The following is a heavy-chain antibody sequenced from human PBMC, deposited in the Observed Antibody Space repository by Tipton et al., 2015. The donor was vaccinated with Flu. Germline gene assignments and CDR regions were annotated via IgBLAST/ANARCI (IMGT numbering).Heavy chain of an antibody. CDR1: GGSISSSSHY. CDR3: AKVLFGWVES. D-gene: IGHD3-16*01. J-gene: IGHJ5*01. Sequence: TLSLTCTVSGGSISSSSHYWVWIRQAPGRGLEWVGSIYYTGYPYYNSSLKSRLAMSIDTSKKQFSLRLSSVTAADTAVYYCAKVLFGWVESWAQGTLVTVSS. V-gene: IGHV4-39*07. CDR2: IYYTGYP.